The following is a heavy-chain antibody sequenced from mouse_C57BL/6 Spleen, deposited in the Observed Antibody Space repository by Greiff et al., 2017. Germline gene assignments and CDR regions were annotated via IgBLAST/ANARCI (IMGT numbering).Heavy chain of an antibody. Sequence: QVQLQQPGAELVKPGASVKLSCTASGYTFTSYWMQWVKQRPGQGLEWIGEIDPSDSYTNYNQKFKGKATLTVATASSTAYMQLSSLTSEDSAVYYGARRGELRPEYYAMDYWGQGTSVTVSS. CDR2: IDPSDSYT. CDR3: ARRGELRPEYYAMDY. CDR1: GYTFTSYW. J-gene: IGHJ4*01. V-gene: IGHV1-50*01. D-gene: IGHD1-2*01.